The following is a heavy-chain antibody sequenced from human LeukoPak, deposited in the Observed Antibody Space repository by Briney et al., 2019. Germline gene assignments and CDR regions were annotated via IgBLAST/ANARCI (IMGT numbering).Heavy chain of an antibody. D-gene: IGHD3-9*01. Sequence: GGSLRLSCAASGFTFSSYSMNWVRQAPGEGLEWVADMREDGSETYYLGAVKGRFTISRDNAKNLLYLQLNSLRAEDTAVYYCAREKDRSLDWLAFDIWGQGTMVIVSS. J-gene: IGHJ3*02. CDR1: GFTFSSYS. CDR3: AREKDRSLDWLAFDI. CDR2: MREDGSET. V-gene: IGHV3-7*03.